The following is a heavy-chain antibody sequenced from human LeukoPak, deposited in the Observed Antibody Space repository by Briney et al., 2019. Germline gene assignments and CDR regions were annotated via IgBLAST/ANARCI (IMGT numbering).Heavy chain of an antibody. J-gene: IGHJ5*02. V-gene: IGHV1-69*06. CDR2: IIPNSGTA. CDR3: ARDDHRWFDP. CDR1: GYTFTGYY. Sequence: SVKVSCKASGYTFTGYYMHWVRQAPGQGLEWMGGIIPNSGTANYAQKFQGRVTITADKSTSTAYMELSSLRSEDTAVYYCARDDHRWFDPWGQGTLVTVSS.